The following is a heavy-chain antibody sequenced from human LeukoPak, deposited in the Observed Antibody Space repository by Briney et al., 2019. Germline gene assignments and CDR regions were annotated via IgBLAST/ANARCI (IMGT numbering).Heavy chain of an antibody. V-gene: IGHV1-2*02. CDR3: ARVKHELRWPYYFDY. J-gene: IGHJ4*02. Sequence: ASVKVSCKASGYTFTGYYMHWVRQAPGQGLEWMGWINPNSGGTNYAQKFQGRVTMTRDTSISTAYMELSRLRSDDTAVYYCARVKHELRWPYYFDYWGQGTLVTVSP. D-gene: IGHD4-17*01. CDR2: INPNSGGT. CDR1: GYTFTGYY.